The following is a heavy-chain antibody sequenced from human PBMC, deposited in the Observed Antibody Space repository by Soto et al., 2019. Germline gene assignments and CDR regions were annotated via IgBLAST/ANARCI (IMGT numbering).Heavy chain of an antibody. V-gene: IGHV1-3*01. CDR2: INAGNGNT. D-gene: IGHD2-21*02. Sequence: TSVKVSCKASGYTFTRYAMHWVSKAPGQRLEWMGWINAGNGNTKYSQKFQGRVTITRDTSASTAYMELSGLRSEDTAVYYCARSIVVVTALDYWGQGTLVTVS. CDR1: GYTFTRYA. CDR3: ARSIVVVTALDY. J-gene: IGHJ4*02.